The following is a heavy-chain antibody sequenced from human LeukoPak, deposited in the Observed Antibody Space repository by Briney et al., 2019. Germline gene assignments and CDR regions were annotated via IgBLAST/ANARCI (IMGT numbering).Heavy chain of an antibody. V-gene: IGHV4-31*03. Sequence: SQTLSLSRSVTGGSTSSAGYYWGWIRRHPVKGLEWIGYIGYSGDTYYNPSLRSRVSVSVDKSKNQFSLKLSSVTSADTAVYYCVRAVCSSDTSCYIRFDPWGQGTLVTVSS. CDR2: IGYSGDT. D-gene: IGHD2-2*02. J-gene: IGHJ5*02. CDR1: GGSTSSAGYY. CDR3: VRAVCSSDTSCYIRFDP.